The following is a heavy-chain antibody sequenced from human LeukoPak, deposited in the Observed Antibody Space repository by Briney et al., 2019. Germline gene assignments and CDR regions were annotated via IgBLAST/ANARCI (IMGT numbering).Heavy chain of an antibody. V-gene: IGHV3-53*01. CDR2: IYSGGST. Sequence: GGSLRLSCAASGFTVSSNYMSWVRQAPGKGLEWVSVIYSGGSTYYADSVKGRFTISRDDARQSLYLQMDSLRVEDTAVYYCASGLVIDYWGQGTLVTVSS. CDR3: ASGLVIDY. D-gene: IGHD3/OR15-3a*01. J-gene: IGHJ4*02. CDR1: GFTVSSNY.